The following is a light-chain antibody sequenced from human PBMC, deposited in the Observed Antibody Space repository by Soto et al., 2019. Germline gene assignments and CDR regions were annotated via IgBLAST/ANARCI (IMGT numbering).Light chain of an antibody. CDR1: QSISDY. J-gene: IGKJ2*01. Sequence: DIQMTQSPSSLSASLGDRVTITCRASQSISDYLHWYQQKPGKAPKFLIYAASGLQSGVPSRFSDSGSGTDCTLTLSRLQPEEFATYSCQQRYTTPVTFGQGTKLEIK. V-gene: IGKV1-39*01. CDR3: QQRYTTPVT. CDR2: AAS.